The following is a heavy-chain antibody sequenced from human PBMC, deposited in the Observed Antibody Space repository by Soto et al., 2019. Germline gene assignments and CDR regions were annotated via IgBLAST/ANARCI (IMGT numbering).Heavy chain of an antibody. Sequence: ASVKVSCKTSGYTFTDYFIHWVRQAPGQGLEWMGIISLYHHSTSYAQKFQGRLTVTNDTSTTTVYMELSSLTSEDTAVYWCARELYSCGGDCPYYMDYWGQGNLVTVSS. CDR2: ISLYHHST. J-gene: IGHJ4*02. CDR1: GYTFTDYF. D-gene: IGHD2-21*02. V-gene: IGHV1-46*01. CDR3: ARELYSCGGDCPYYMDY.